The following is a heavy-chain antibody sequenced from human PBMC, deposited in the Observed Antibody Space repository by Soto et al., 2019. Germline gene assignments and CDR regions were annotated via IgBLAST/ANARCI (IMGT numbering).Heavy chain of an antibody. CDR1: GFTFSSYS. Sequence: PGGSLRLSCAASGFTFSSYSMNWVRQAPGKGLEWVSSISSSSYIYYADSVKGRFTISRDNAKNSLYLQMNSLRAEDTAVYYCVRDPHPDYSGYDGLDYNWFDPWGQGTLVTVSS. V-gene: IGHV3-21*01. CDR2: ISSSSYI. CDR3: VRDPHPDYSGYDGLDYNWFDP. D-gene: IGHD5-12*01. J-gene: IGHJ5*02.